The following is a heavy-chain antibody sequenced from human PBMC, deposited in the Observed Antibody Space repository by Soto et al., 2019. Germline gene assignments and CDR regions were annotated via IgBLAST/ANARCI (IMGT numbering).Heavy chain of an antibody. CDR3: ARDRRGYCISTSCYRYGMDV. V-gene: IGHV4-61*01. J-gene: IGHJ6*02. D-gene: IGHD2-2*02. CDR1: GGSVSSGSYY. CDR2: IYYSGST. Sequence: QVQLQESGPGLVKPSETLSLTCTVSGGSVSSGSYYWSWIRQPPGKGLEWIGYIYYSGSTNYNPPRKGRVTISVDTSKNQFSRKLSSVTAADTAVYYCARDRRGYCISTSCYRYGMDVWGQGTTVTVSS.